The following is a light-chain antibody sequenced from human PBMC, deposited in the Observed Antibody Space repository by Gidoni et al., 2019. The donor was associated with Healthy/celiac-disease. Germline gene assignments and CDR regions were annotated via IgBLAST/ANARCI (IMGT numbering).Light chain of an antibody. CDR3: QQLNSYL. CDR2: AAS. J-gene: IGKJ2*01. V-gene: IGKV1-9*01. CDR1: QGISSH. Sequence: DIQLTQSPSFLSASVGDRVTITCRASQGISSHLAWYQQKPGKAPKLLIYAASTLQSGVPSRFSGSGSGTEFTLTISSLQPEDFATYYCQQLNSYLFXQXTKLEIK.